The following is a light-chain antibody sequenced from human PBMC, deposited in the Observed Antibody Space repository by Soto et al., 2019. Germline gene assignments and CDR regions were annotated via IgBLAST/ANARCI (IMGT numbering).Light chain of an antibody. V-gene: IGLV1-51*01. J-gene: IGLJ2*01. CDR2: DND. CDR1: SSNIGNNY. CDR3: GTWDDSLSAVV. Sequence: QSVLTQPPSVSAAPGQRVTISCSGSSSNIGNNYVSCYHQFPGTAPKLLIYDNDNRPSWIPDGFSGSKSGTSVTLGITGLQTGDESDYYWGTWDDSLSAVVLGGGTKLTVL.